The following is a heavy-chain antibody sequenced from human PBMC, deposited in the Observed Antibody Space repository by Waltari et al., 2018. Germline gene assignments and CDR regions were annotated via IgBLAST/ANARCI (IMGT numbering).Heavy chain of an antibody. D-gene: IGHD3-10*01. J-gene: IGHJ4*02. CDR2: INPNSGGT. V-gene: IGHV1-2*02. CDR3: ARGSRDYYGSGSYAFDY. Sequence: QVQLVQSGAEVKKPGASVKVSCKASGYTFTGYYMHWVRQAPGQGLEWMGWINPNSGGTNYAQKFQGRVTMTRDTSISTAYMELSRLRSDDTAVYYCARGSRDYYGSGSYAFDYWGQGTLVTVSS. CDR1: GYTFTGYY.